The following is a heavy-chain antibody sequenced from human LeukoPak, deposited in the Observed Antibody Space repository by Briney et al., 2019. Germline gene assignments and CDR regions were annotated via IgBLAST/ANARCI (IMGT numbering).Heavy chain of an antibody. CDR1: GGSISSYY. Sequence: ETLSLTCTVSGGSISSYYWSWIRQAPGKGLEWVSSFGTRSTSVYHAGSVKGRFAISRDNAKNSLYLQMNSLRAEDTAVYYCARYDFWSGYLDYWGQGTLVTVSS. D-gene: IGHD3-3*01. V-gene: IGHV3-21*04. J-gene: IGHJ4*02. CDR2: FGTRSTSV. CDR3: ARYDFWSGYLDY.